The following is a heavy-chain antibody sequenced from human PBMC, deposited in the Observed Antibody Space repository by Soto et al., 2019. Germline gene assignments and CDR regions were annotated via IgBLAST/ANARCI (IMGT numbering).Heavy chain of an antibody. D-gene: IGHD3-9*01. CDR3: ARHDTYYDILTGYYKPGAFDI. J-gene: IGHJ3*02. CDR2: IYSGDSDT. Sequence: GIIYSGDSDTRYSPSFQGQVTISADKSISTAYLQWSSLKASDTAMYYCARHDTYYDILTGYYKPGAFDIWGQGTMVTVSS. V-gene: IGHV5-51*01.